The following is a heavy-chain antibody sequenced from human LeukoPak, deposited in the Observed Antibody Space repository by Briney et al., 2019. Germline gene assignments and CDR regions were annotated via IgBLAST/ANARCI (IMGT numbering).Heavy chain of an antibody. CDR1: GGTFSSYA. V-gene: IGHV1-69*05. D-gene: IGHD5-12*01. Sequence: SVKVSFKASGGTFSSYAISWVRQAPGQGLEWMGGIIPIFGTANYAQKFQGRVTITTDESTSTAYMELSSLRSEDTAVYYCAREGSGYDFAFDIWGQGTMVTVSS. CDR2: IIPIFGTA. J-gene: IGHJ3*02. CDR3: AREGSGYDFAFDI.